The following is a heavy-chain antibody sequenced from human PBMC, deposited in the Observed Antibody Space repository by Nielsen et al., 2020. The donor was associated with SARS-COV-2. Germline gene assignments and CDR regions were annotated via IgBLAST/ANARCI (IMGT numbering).Heavy chain of an antibody. CDR2: MNPNSGNT. CDR1: GYTFTGYY. Sequence: ASVKVSCKASGYTFTGYYMHWVRQAPGQGLEWMGWMNPNSGNTGYAQKFQGRVTMTRNTSISTAYMELSSLRSEDTAVYYCARSRPYGDYVVDYWGQGTLVTVPS. V-gene: IGHV1-8*02. J-gene: IGHJ4*02. CDR3: ARSRPYGDYVVDY. D-gene: IGHD4-17*01.